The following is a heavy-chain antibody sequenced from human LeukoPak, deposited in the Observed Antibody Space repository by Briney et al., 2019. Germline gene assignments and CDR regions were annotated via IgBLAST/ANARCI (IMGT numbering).Heavy chain of an antibody. CDR2: ISGSGGST. CDR3: ATFRSVGLRLGELSFADI. CDR1: GFTFSTYS. V-gene: IGHV3-23*01. Sequence: PGGSLRLSCAASGFTFSTYSMNWVRQAPGKGLEWVSAISGSGGSTYYADSVKGRFTISRDNSKNTLYLQMNSLRAEDTAVYYCATFRSVGLRLGELSFADIWGQGTMVTVSS. J-gene: IGHJ3*02. D-gene: IGHD3-16*02.